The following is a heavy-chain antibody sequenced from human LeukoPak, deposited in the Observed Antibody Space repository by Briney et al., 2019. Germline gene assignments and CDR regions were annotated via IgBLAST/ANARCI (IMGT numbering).Heavy chain of an antibody. CDR3: ARDPGYSSTLDY. CDR1: GFTFSSYW. J-gene: IGHJ4*02. D-gene: IGHD6-13*01. CDR2: INHNGNVN. Sequence: GGSLRLSCAASGFTFSSYWMNWARQAPGKGLEWVASINHNGNVNYYVDSVKGRFTISRDNAKTSLYLQMNSLRAEDTALYYCARDPGYSSTLDYWGQGTLVTVSS. V-gene: IGHV3-7*03.